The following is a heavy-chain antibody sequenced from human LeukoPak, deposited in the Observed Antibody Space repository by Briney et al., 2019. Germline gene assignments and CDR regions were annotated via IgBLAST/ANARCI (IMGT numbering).Heavy chain of an antibody. CDR3: ARDTDYAFDV. V-gene: IGHV3-48*01. Sequence: GGSLRLSCAASGFTFSSYSFNWVRQAPGKGLEWVSYISRTTSYADSVKGRFTISRDNAKSSLYLQMNSLRAEDTAVYYCARDTDYAFDVWGQGTMVTVSS. CDR2: ISRTT. CDR1: GFTFSSYS. J-gene: IGHJ3*01.